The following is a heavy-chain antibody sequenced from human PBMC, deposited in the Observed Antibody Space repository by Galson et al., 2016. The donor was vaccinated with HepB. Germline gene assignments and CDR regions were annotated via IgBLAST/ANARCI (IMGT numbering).Heavy chain of an antibody. Sequence: SLRLSCAAPGITFRNFAMSWVRQAPGKGLEWVSTISGNGGTTHYADSVKGRFTISSDNSKNTVFLQLNSLRVEDTAVYYCAKGLGTSGMFRVYSFYLDIWGKGTAVTVSS. D-gene: IGHD1-1*01. CDR1: GITFRNFA. CDR2: ISGNGGTT. V-gene: IGHV3-23*01. CDR3: AKGLGTSGMFRVYSFYLDI. J-gene: IGHJ6*03.